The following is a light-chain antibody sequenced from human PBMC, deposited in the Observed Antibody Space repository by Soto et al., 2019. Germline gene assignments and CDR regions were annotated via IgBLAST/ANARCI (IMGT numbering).Light chain of an antibody. V-gene: IGKV3-20*01. CDR1: QSVSNNY. CDR2: GAS. J-gene: IGKJ1*01. Sequence: EIVSTLSLGTVSLSPGERATLSCRSSQSVSNNYLAWYQQKPGQAPRLLIYGASNRATGIPDRFSGSGSGTEFALTIFSLQPDDFATYYCQQYTTYSWTFCPRTNVDIK. CDR3: QQYTTYSWT.